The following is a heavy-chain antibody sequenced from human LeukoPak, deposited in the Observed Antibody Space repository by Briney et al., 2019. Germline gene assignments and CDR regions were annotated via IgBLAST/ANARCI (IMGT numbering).Heavy chain of an antibody. D-gene: IGHD4/OR15-4a*01. Sequence: GGSLRLSCAASGFTFSDHYMTWIRQAPGKGLEWVSYISSSGSTIYYADSVKGRFTVSRDHSRNTVDLQMSSLTLEDTAVYFCAKLVDYCEGRTCFTSYYYTDIWGKGTTVTVSS. J-gene: IGHJ6*03. V-gene: IGHV3-11*04. CDR3: AKLVDYCEGRTCFTSYYYTDI. CDR1: GFTFSDHY. CDR2: ISSSGSTI.